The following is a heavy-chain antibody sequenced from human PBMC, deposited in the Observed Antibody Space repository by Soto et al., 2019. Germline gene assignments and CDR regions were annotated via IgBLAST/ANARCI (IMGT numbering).Heavy chain of an antibody. CDR1: GVTVNTNY. V-gene: IGHV3-53*01. CDR2: IESGGSI. Sequence: EVQLLESGGGLVHLGGSLRLSCAASGVTVNTNYMSWVRQSPGKGLEWVSLIESGGSIYYADFVKGRFTISRDNFKNTLSLQMNSLRVEDTAVYYCASTTVWKDAFEIWGQGTLVSVSS. CDR3: ASTTVWKDAFEI. J-gene: IGHJ3*02. D-gene: IGHD3-16*01.